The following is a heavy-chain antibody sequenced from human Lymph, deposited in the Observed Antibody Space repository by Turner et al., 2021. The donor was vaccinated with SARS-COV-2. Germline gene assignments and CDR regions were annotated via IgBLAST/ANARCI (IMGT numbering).Heavy chain of an antibody. D-gene: IGHD3-3*01. CDR3: AKVRSIFGVVIGGMDV. V-gene: IGHV3-30*18. J-gene: IGHJ6*02. CDR1: GFTFSSYG. Sequence: QVQLVGSGGGVVHPGRSLSLSCPAAGFTFSSYGMHWVRQAPGKGLEWVAVISYDGSNKYYADSVKGRFTISRDNTKKTLYLKMNSLRAEDTAVYYCAKVRSIFGVVIGGMDVWGQGTTVTVSS. CDR2: ISYDGSNK.